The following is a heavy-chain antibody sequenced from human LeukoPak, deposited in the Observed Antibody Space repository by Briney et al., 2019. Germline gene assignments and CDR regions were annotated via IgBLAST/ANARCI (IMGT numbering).Heavy chain of an antibody. CDR1: GYTFTGYY. Sequence: ASVKVSCKASGYTFTGYYMHWVRQAPGQGLEWMGWINPNSGGTNYAQKFQGRVTMTRDTSISTAYMGLSRLRSDDTAVYYCAVNYYDSSGYYPYFDYWGQGTLVTVSS. D-gene: IGHD3-22*01. CDR2: INPNSGGT. V-gene: IGHV1-2*02. J-gene: IGHJ4*02. CDR3: AVNYYDSSGYYPYFDY.